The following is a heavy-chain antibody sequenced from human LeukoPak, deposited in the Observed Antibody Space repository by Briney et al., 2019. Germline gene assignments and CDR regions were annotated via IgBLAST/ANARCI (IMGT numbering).Heavy chain of an antibody. Sequence: PGGSLRLSCAASGFTFSSYWMTWVRQAPGRGLEWVANINQDGSEKYYVDSVKGRFAVSRDNAKNSLYLQMSSLRAEDTAVYYCARDIVPPGLAFDIWGPGTMVTVSS. J-gene: IGHJ3*02. D-gene: IGHD1-26*01. CDR2: INQDGSEK. CDR1: GFTFSSYW. CDR3: ARDIVPPGLAFDI. V-gene: IGHV3-7*01.